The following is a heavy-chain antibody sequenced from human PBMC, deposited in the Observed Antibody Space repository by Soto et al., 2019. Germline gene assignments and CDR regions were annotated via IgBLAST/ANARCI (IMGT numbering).Heavy chain of an antibody. D-gene: IGHD6-13*01. CDR3: TRGLGYSSSWFRYYFDY. V-gene: IGHV3-49*03. CDR1: GFTFGDYA. J-gene: IGHJ4*02. CDR2: IRSKAYGGTT. Sequence: PGGSLRLSCTASGFTFGDYAMSWFRQAPGKGLEWVGFIRSKAYGGTTEYAASVKGRFTISRDDSKSIAYLQMNSLKTEDTAVYYCTRGLGYSSSWFRYYFDYWGQGTLVTVSS.